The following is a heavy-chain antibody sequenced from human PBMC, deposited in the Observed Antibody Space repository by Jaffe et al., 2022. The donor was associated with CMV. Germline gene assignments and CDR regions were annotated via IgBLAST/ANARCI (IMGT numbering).Heavy chain of an antibody. D-gene: IGHD3-10*01. V-gene: IGHV1-2*02. CDR3: ARALTNYYGSGSYY. J-gene: IGHJ4*02. CDR1: GYTFTGYY. Sequence: QVQLVQSGAEVKKPGASVKVSCKASGYTFTGYYIHWVRQAPGQGLEYMGWISPNSGDTNSARKFQGRVTMTRDTSISTAYMDLSRLRSDDTAVYYCARALTNYYGSGSYYWGQGTLVTVSS. CDR2: ISPNSGDT.